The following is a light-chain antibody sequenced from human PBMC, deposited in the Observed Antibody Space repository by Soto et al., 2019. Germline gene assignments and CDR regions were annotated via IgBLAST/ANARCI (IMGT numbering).Light chain of an antibody. J-gene: IGKJ4*01. V-gene: IGKV3-11*01. CDR2: DAS. CDR3: QQYDAWPLT. CDR1: QSVSSH. Sequence: EIVLTQSPATLSLSPGEGATVSCRASQSVSSHLAWYQQKRGQAPRLLIYDASSRASGIPARFSGSGSGTDFTLTISSLEPEDFAVYYCQQYDAWPLTFGGGTKVDIK.